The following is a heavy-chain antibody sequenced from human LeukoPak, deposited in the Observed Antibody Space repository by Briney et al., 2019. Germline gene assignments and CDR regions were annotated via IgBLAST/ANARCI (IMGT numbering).Heavy chain of an antibody. CDR2: IYYSGST. CDR1: GGSISSYY. V-gene: IGHV4-59*01. Sequence: PSETLSLTCTVSGGSISSYYWSWIRQPPGKGLEWIGYIYYSGSTNYNPSLKSRVTISVDTSKNQFALKLSSVTAADTAVYYCARARRIVVVPAAGFEDWFDPWGQGTLVTVSS. CDR3: ARARRIVVVPAAGFEDWFDP. J-gene: IGHJ5*02. D-gene: IGHD2-2*01.